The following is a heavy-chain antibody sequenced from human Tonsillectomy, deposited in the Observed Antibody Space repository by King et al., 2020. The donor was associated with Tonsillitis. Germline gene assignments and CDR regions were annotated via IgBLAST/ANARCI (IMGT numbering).Heavy chain of an antibody. Sequence: VQLVESGGGLVQPGRSLRLSCAASGFTFDDYAMHWVRQAPGKGLEWVSGISWNRGSRGYADSVKGRFTISRDNAKNSLYLQMNSLRPEDAAFYYCAKDKYYDSRGYFDFWGQGTLVTVSS. D-gene: IGHD3-22*01. CDR3: AKDKYYDSRGYFDF. J-gene: IGHJ4*02. CDR2: ISWNRGSR. CDR1: GFTFDDYA. V-gene: IGHV3-9*01.